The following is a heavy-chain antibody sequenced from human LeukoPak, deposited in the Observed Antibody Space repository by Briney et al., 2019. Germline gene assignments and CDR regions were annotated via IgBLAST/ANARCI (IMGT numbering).Heavy chain of an antibody. Sequence: SETLSLTCTVSGGSISSYYWSWIRQPAGKGLEWIGRIYTSGSTNYKPSPKTRVTMSVDTSKNQFSLKLSSVTAADTAVYYCARDLRQQLAYWYFDLWGRGTLVTVSP. CDR2: IYTSGST. CDR1: GGSISSYY. CDR3: ARDLRQQLAYWYFDL. V-gene: IGHV4-4*07. D-gene: IGHD6-13*01. J-gene: IGHJ2*01.